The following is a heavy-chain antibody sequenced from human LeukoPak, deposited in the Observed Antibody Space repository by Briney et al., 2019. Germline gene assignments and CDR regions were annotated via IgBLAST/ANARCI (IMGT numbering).Heavy chain of an antibody. V-gene: IGHV3-30*02. D-gene: IGHD2-2*01. J-gene: IGHJ4*02. CDR2: IRYDGSNK. CDR1: GFTFSSHG. CDR3: SLDCSSTSCYSFDY. Sequence: PGGSLRLSCAASGFTFSSHGMHWVRQAPGKGLEWVAFIRYDGSNKYYADSVKGRFTISRDNSKNTLYLQMNSLRAEDTAVYYCSLDCSSTSCYSFDYWGQGTLVTVSS.